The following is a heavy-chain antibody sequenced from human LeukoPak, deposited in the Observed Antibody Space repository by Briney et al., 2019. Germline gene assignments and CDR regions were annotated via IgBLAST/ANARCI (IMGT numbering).Heavy chain of an antibody. Sequence: PSETLSLTCTVSGDSINNNNYYWGWIRQPPGKGLEWIGSIYYSGSTYYNPSLKSRVTISVDTSKNQFSLKLTSVTAADTAVYYCARDSRHINYGSSGWDAFDIWGQGTMVTVSS. J-gene: IGHJ3*02. CDR3: ARDSRHINYGSSGWDAFDI. D-gene: IGHD3-22*01. V-gene: IGHV4-39*07. CDR1: GDSINNNNYY. CDR2: IYYSGST.